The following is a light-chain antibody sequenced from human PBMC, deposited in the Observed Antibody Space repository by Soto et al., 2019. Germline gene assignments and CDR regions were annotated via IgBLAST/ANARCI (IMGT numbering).Light chain of an antibody. Sequence: QSVLTQPASVSGSPGQSITISCTGTRSDIGGYNYVSWYHQHPGKAPRLMIYDVSNRPSGVSDRFFGSKSGNTASLTISGLQPEDEAYYYCASFSSSGTRYVFGSGTKVTVL. CDR2: DVS. CDR3: ASFSSSGTRYV. CDR1: RSDIGGYNY. V-gene: IGLV2-14*01. J-gene: IGLJ1*01.